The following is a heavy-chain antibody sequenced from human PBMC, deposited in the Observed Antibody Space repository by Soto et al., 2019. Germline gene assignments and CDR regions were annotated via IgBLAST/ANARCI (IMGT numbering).Heavy chain of an antibody. D-gene: IGHD2-2*02. CDR3: AHRQRPIRSFDLGYFDS. J-gene: IGHJ4*01. Sequence: QITLKESGPTLLKPTQTLTLTCTFSGFSFISSGEGVGWIRKPRGKALEWLARIYGDDDRRYNPSLENRLTIPQATHPSRRQVFLTSTAVHPPHTATYSCAHRQRPIRSFDLGYFDSWAHGAPVTVSS. CDR2: IYGDDDR. V-gene: IGHV2-5*02. CDR1: GFSFISSGEG.